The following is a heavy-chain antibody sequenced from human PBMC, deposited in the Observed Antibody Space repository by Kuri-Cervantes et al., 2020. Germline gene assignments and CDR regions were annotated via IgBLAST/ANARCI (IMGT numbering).Heavy chain of an antibody. J-gene: IGHJ3*02. CDR3: ARVADMVRGVITQNDAFDI. D-gene: IGHD3-10*01. Sequence: GGSLRLSCAASGFTFSSYAMHWVRQAPGKGLERVAVISYDGSNKYYADSVKGRFTISRDNSKNTLYLQMNSLRAEDTAVYYCARVADMVRGVITQNDAFDIWGQGTMVTVSS. CDR2: ISYDGSNK. V-gene: IGHV3-30-3*01. CDR1: GFTFSSYA.